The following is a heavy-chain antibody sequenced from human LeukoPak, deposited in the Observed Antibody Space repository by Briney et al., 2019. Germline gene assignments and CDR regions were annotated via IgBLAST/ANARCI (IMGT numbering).Heavy chain of an antibody. Sequence: PGGSLRLSCAASGFTFSNAWMSWVRQAPGKGLVWVSRINTDGSTARYADSVKGRFTISRDNTKNTLHLQMNSLRVEDTGVYYCARPTYSTLGNYYYYYYMDVWGKGTTVTVSS. CDR2: INTDGSTA. J-gene: IGHJ6*03. CDR3: ARPTYSTLGNYYYYYYMDV. V-gene: IGHV3-74*01. D-gene: IGHD7-27*01. CDR1: GFTFSNAW.